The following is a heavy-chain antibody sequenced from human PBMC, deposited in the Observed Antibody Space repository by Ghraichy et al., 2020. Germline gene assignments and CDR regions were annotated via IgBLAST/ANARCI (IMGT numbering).Heavy chain of an antibody. J-gene: IGHJ4*02. CDR2: IYSGGST. V-gene: IGHV3-66*02. D-gene: IGHD3-3*01. Sequence: GGSLRLSCAASGFTVSSNYMSWVRQAPGKGLEWVSVIYSGGSTYYADSVKGRFTISRDNSKNTLYLQMNSLRAEDTAVYYCARTPTIFGVVWAHFDYWGQGTLVTVSS. CDR1: GFTVSSNY. CDR3: ARTPTIFGVVWAHFDY.